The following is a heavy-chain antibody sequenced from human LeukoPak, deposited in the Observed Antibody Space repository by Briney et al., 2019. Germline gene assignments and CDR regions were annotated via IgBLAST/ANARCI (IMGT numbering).Heavy chain of an antibody. J-gene: IGHJ6*02. CDR1: GGTFSSYA. V-gene: IGHV1-69*04. Sequence: SVKVSCKASGGTFSSYAISRVRQAPGQGLEWMGRIIPILGIANYAQKFQGRVTITADKSTSTAYMELSSLRSEDTAVYYCARGVVVAATGHYYYYGMDVWGQGTTVTVSS. CDR3: ARGVVVAATGHYYYYGMDV. D-gene: IGHD2-15*01. CDR2: IIPILGIA.